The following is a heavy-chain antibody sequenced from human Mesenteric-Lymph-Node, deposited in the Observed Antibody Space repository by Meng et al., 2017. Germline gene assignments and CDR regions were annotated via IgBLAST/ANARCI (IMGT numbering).Heavy chain of an antibody. Sequence: QGPFVQSGAEVTKAGASVKLSLYSFGLSFTTYYLHSGRQARGQGVEWMGLSNPGGAGTNYAQKFQGRVTMTRETSTSTVNMELSSLRSEDPAVYYCVREFRGGYFDYWGQGTLVTVSS. J-gene: IGHJ4*02. D-gene: IGHD3-16*01. CDR2: SNPGGAGT. V-gene: IGHV1-46*01. CDR3: VREFRGGYFDY. CDR1: GLSFTTYY.